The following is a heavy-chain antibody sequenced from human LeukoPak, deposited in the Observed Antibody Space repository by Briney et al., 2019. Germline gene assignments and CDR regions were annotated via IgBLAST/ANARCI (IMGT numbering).Heavy chain of an antibody. CDR1: GFTFSSYG. J-gene: IGHJ4*02. V-gene: IGHV3-30*18. D-gene: IGHD3-3*01. Sequence: GRSLRLSCAASGFTFSSYGMHWVRQAPGKGLEWVAVISYDGSNKYYADSVKGRFTISRDNSKNTLYLQMNSLRAEDTAVYYCAKVGSTLEWEFVGHFDHWGQGTLVTVSS. CDR2: ISYDGSNK. CDR3: AKVGSTLEWEFVGHFDH.